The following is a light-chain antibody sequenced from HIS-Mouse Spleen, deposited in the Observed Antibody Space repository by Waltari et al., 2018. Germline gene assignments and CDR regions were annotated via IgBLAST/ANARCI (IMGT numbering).Light chain of an antibody. Sequence: HSSLPPPPPVSGSPGQPNTISCTGTSSDFGRYNLVPCYQQHPGKDPKLMIYEVSKRPSGVSNRFSGSTSGNTASLTISGLQAEDEADYYCCSYAGSSTWVFGGGTKLTVL. V-gene: IGLV2-23*02. J-gene: IGLJ3*02. CDR2: EVS. CDR1: SSDFGRYNL. CDR3: CSYAGSSTWV.